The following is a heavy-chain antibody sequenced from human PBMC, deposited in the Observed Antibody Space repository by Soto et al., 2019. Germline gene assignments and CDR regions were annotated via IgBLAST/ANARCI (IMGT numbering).Heavy chain of an antibody. J-gene: IGHJ4*02. V-gene: IGHV1-2*02. CDR3: ARDRGNWNYFDY. D-gene: IGHD1-1*01. Sequence: ASVKVSCKASGYTFTGYYMHWVRQAPGQGLEWMGWINPNSGGTNYAQKFQGRVTMTRDTSISTAYMELSRLRSDDTAVYYCARDRGNWNYFDYWGQGTLVTVSS. CDR1: GYTFTGYY. CDR2: INPNSGGT.